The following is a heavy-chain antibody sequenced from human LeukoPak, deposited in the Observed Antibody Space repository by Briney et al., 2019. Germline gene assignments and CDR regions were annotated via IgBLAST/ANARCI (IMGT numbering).Heavy chain of an antibody. Sequence: PSETLSLTCTVSDGSISSYYWSWIRQPPGKGLEWIGYIYYSGSTNYNPSLKSRVTISVDTSKNQFSLQLSSVTAADTAVYYCATTTKRWLQFESIFDYWGQGTLVTVSS. CDR2: IYYSGST. CDR1: DGSISSYY. D-gene: IGHD5-24*01. J-gene: IGHJ4*02. V-gene: IGHV4-59*01. CDR3: ATTTKRWLQFESIFDY.